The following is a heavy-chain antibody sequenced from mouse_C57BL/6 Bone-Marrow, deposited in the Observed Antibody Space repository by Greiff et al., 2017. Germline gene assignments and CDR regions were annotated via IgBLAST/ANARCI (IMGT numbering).Heavy chain of an antibody. CDR3: ARRYYDYDGFDY. Sequence: VQLQQSGPELVKPGASVTISCKASGYSFTGYYMNWVKQSPEKSLEWIGEINPSTGGTTYNQKFKAKATLTVDKSSSTAYMQLKSLTSEDSAVXYCARRYYDYDGFDYWGQGTTLTVSS. V-gene: IGHV1-42*01. J-gene: IGHJ2*01. D-gene: IGHD2-4*01. CDR2: INPSTGGT. CDR1: GYSFTGYY.